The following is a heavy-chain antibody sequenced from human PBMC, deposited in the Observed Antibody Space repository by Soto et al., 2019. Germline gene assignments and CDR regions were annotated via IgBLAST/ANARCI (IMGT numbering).Heavy chain of an antibody. D-gene: IGHD3-16*01. J-gene: IGHJ4*02. V-gene: IGHV3-9*01. CDR2: INWKSDI. CDR3: AISQDRRRTTTFIY. CDR1: GFTFDDNA. Sequence: PGGSLRLSCAVSGFTFDDNAMHWVRQAPEKGLEWVSGINWKSDIGYADSVKGRLTISRDNAENSLYLQMNSLRAEDTALYYCAISQDRRRTTTFIYWGPGPQVTVSS.